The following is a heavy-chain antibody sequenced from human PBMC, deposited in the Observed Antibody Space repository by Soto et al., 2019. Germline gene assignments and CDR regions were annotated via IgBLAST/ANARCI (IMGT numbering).Heavy chain of an antibody. D-gene: IGHD3-9*01. CDR1: GASIGTNHHN. J-gene: IGHJ5*02. CDR3: ARLPTGYPNWFDP. CDR2: IHYRGDT. V-gene: IGHV4-39*01. Sequence: QVQLQGSGPGLVRPSETLSLTCTVSGASIGTNHHNWAWVRQPPGKGLEWMGNIHYRGDTYFNPSLGSRLSMSVDTSKNQFSLELTSVTAADTAVYYCARLPTGYPNWFDPWGQGTLVTVSS.